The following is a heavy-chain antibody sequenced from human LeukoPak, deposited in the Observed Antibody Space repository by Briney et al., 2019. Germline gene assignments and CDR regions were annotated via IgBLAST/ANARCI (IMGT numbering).Heavy chain of an antibody. CDR3: ARAPRGVTTLFDY. J-gene: IGHJ4*02. Sequence: PSETLSLTCTVSGGSISSSSYYWGWIRQPPGKGLEWIGSIYYSGSTYYTPSLKSRVTISVDTPKHQFSLKLSSVTAADTAVYYCARAPRGVTTLFDYWGQGTLVTVSS. CDR2: IYYSGST. CDR1: GGSISSSSYY. D-gene: IGHD4-11*01. V-gene: IGHV4-39*07.